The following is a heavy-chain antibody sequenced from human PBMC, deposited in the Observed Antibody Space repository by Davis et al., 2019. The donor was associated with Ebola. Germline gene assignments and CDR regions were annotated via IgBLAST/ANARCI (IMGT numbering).Heavy chain of an antibody. CDR2: IRGSGGST. CDR1: GFTFSSYA. D-gene: IGHD3-22*01. Sequence: GSLRLSCAASGFTFSSYAMSWVRQAPGKGLEWVSAIRGSGGSTYYADSVKGRFTISRDNSKNTLYLQMNSLRAEDTAVYYCAKNLRDYYDSSGYYPDAFDIWGQGTMVTVSS. CDR3: AKNLRDYYDSSGYYPDAFDI. V-gene: IGHV3-23*01. J-gene: IGHJ3*02.